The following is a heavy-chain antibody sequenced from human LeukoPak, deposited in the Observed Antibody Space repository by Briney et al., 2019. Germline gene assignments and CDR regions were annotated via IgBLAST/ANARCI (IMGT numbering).Heavy chain of an antibody. Sequence: SEPLSLTCTVSGGSISSGGYYWSWIRQHAGKGLEWFGYIYYSGSTYYNPSLKSRVTISVDTSKNQFSLKLSSVTAADTAVYYCARSRVAGKGVKYFDYWGQGTLVTVSS. CDR2: IYYSGST. J-gene: IGHJ4*02. V-gene: IGHV4-31*03. CDR3: ARSRVAGKGVKYFDY. D-gene: IGHD6-19*01. CDR1: GGSISSGGYY.